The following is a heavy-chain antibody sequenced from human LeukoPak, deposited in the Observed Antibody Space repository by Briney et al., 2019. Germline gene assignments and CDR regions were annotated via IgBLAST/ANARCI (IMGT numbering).Heavy chain of an antibody. V-gene: IGHV3-30*02. D-gene: IGHD5-18*01. J-gene: IGHJ4*02. CDR3: AKDRLRGGYGFDLMDY. CDR1: GFTFSNYG. CDR2: IRYDGSNK. Sequence: GGSLRLSRAASGFTFSNYGMNWVRQGPGKGLEWVSFIRYDGSNKYYADSVKGRFTISRDNSKNTLYLQMHSLRAEDTAVYYCAKDRLRGGYGFDLMDYWGQGTLVTVSS.